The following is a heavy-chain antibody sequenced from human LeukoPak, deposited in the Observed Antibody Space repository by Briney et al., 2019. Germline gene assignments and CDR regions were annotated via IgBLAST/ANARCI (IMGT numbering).Heavy chain of an antibody. CDR2: ISASGDTT. V-gene: IGHV3-23*01. D-gene: IGHD1-1*01. J-gene: IGHJ4*02. Sequence: PGGSLRLSCAASGFIFSNYAMYWVRQAPGKGLEWVSFISASGDTTYYADSVKGRFTISRDNSKNTLYLQINSLRAEDTAVYYCARDQPVQIGLFDYWGQGTLVTVSS. CDR1: GFIFSNYA. CDR3: ARDQPVQIGLFDY.